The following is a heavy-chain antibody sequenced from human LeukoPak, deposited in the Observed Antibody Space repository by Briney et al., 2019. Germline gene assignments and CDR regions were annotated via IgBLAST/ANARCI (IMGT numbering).Heavy chain of an antibody. Sequence: SETLSLTCAVYGGSFRGYYWSWIRQPPGKGLKWIGEINHSGSTNYNPSLKSRVTISLGTSMKKFSLKLNSVTAADTAVYYCASTERCSTTCPLDYWGQGTLVTVSS. CDR2: INHSGST. D-gene: IGHD2-2*01. J-gene: IGHJ4*02. CDR3: ASTERCSTTCPLDY. CDR1: GGSFRGYY. V-gene: IGHV4-34*01.